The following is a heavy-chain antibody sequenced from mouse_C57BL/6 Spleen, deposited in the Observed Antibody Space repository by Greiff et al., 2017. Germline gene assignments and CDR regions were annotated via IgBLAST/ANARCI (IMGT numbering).Heavy chain of an antibody. J-gene: IGHJ2*01. Sequence: EVKLMESGPELVKPGASVKISCKASGYSFTDYNMNWVKQSNGKSLEWIGVINPNYGTTSYNQKFKGKATLTVDQSSSTAYMQLNSLTSEDSADYYCARSYYGSSYWFDYWGQGTTLTVSS. D-gene: IGHD1-1*01. CDR3: ARSYYGSSYWFDY. V-gene: IGHV1-39*01. CDR1: GYSFTDYN. CDR2: INPNYGTT.